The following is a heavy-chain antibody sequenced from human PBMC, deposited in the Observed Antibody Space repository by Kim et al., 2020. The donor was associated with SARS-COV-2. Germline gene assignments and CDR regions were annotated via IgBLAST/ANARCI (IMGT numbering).Heavy chain of an antibody. Sequence: SETLSLTCTVSGDSISTSSDYWGWIRQPPGKGLEWIGSVYSSGSTYHNPSLKRRVTVSVDTSKSQFSLRLTSVTATDTAVYYCARCRRSGLYYIDFWGQGTQVTVSS. CDR3: ARCRRSGLYYIDF. CDR1: GDSISTSSDY. V-gene: IGHV4-39*01. D-gene: IGHD2-15*01. CDR2: VYSSGST. J-gene: IGHJ4*02.